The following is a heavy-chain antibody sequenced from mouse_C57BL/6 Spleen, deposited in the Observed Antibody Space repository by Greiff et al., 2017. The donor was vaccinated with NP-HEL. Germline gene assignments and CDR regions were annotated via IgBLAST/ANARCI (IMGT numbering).Heavy chain of an antibody. Sequence: QVQLQQPGAELVKPGASVKLSCKASGYTFTSYWMQWVKQRPGQGLEWIGEIDPSDSYTNYYQKFKGKATLTVDTSSSTAYMQLSSLTSEDSAVYYCARPGGNYNFDYWGQGTTLTVSS. CDR2: IDPSDSYT. J-gene: IGHJ2*01. CDR3: ARPGGNYNFDY. CDR1: GYTFTSYW. D-gene: IGHD2-1*01. V-gene: IGHV1-50*01.